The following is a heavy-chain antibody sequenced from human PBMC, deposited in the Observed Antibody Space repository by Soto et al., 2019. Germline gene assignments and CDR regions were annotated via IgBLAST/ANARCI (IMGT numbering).Heavy chain of an antibody. CDR3: ARVVDYGSGSYPLGY. D-gene: IGHD3-10*01. CDR2: IIPGLGIA. Sequence: QVQLVQSGAEVKKPGSSVKVSCKACGDSFSSYTISWVRQAPGQGLEWMGRIIPGLGIAHYAQKYQDRVTVTADISTSTAYMELRSLRSEDTAVFYCARVVDYGSGSYPLGYWGQGTLVTVSS. CDR1: GDSFSSYT. J-gene: IGHJ4*02. V-gene: IGHV1-69*02.